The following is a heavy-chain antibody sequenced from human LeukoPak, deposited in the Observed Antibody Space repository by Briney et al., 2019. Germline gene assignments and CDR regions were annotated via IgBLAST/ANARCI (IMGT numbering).Heavy chain of an antibody. CDR1: GGSISTYY. D-gene: IGHD1-26*01. CDR2: IYYSGST. V-gene: IGHV4-59*01. Sequence: PSETLSLACTVSGGSISTYYWTWIRQPPGKGLEWVGHIYYSGSTNYNPSLKSRVTISLDTSKNQFSLRLTSMTAADTAVYYCARSIARSYTSYYAMDVWGQGTTVIVSS. CDR3: ARSIARSYTSYYAMDV. J-gene: IGHJ6*02.